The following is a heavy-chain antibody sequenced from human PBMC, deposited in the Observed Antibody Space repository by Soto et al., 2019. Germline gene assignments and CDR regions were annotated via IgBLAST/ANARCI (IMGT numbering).Heavy chain of an antibody. CDR3: ARHLVSTVVTQYNWFDP. CDR2: IYYSGST. D-gene: IGHD2-21*02. J-gene: IGHJ5*02. CDR1: GGSVSSGSYY. Sequence: QVQLQESGPGLVKPSETLSLTCTVSGGSVSSGSYYWSWIRQPPGKGLEWIGYIYYSGSTNYNPSLKSRVTISVDTSKNQFSLKLSSVTAADTAVYYCARHLVSTVVTQYNWFDPWGQGTLVTVSS. V-gene: IGHV4-61*01.